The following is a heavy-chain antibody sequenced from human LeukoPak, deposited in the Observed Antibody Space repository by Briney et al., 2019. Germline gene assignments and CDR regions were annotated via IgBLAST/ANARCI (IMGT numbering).Heavy chain of an antibody. V-gene: IGHV4-34*01. CDR3: ARLEGRLWFHY. CDR1: GGSFSGYY. J-gene: IGHJ4*02. CDR2: INHSGST. Sequence: SETLSLTCAVYGGSFSGYYWSWIRQPPGKGLEWIGEINHSGSTNYNPSLKSRVTISVDTSKNQFSLKLSSVTAADTAVYYCARLEGRLWFHYWGQGTLVTVSS. D-gene: IGHD3-10*01.